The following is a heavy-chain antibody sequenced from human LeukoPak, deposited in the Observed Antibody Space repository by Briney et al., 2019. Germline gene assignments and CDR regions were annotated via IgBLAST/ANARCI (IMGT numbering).Heavy chain of an antibody. D-gene: IGHD1-26*01. CDR1: GFIFNTYW. CDR3: ARGTVGAKYYFDY. V-gene: IGHV3-21*01. J-gene: IGHJ4*02. CDR2: ISSSSSYI. Sequence: PGGSLRLSCAASGFIFNTYWMSWVRQAPGKGLEWVSSISSSSSYIYYADSVKGRFTISRDNAKNSLYLQMNSLRAEDTAVYYCARGTVGAKYYFDYWGQGTLVTVSS.